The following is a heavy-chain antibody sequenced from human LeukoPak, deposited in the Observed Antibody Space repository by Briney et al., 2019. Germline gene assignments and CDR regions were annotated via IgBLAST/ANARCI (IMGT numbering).Heavy chain of an antibody. CDR2: IYTSGST. CDR3: ARVDVFGVVSSDYYYYYMDV. J-gene: IGHJ6*03. V-gene: IGHV4-4*07. D-gene: IGHD3-3*01. CDR1: GGSISGYY. Sequence: PSETLSLTCSVSGGSISGYYWSWIRQPAGKGLEWIGRIYTSGSTNYNPSLKSRVTMSVDTSKNQFSLKLSYVTAADTAVYYCARVDVFGVVSSDYYYYYMDVWGKGTTVTDSS.